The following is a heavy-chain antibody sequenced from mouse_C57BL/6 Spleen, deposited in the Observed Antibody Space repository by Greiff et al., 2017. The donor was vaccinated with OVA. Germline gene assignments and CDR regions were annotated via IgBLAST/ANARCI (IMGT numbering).Heavy chain of an antibody. CDR3: ARSAGNYVDWYFDV. J-gene: IGHJ1*03. Sequence: QVQLKQPGAELVKPGASVKLSCKASGYTFTSYWMHWVKQRPGQGLEWIGMIHPNSGSTNYNEKFKSKATLTVDKSSSTAYMQLSSLTSEDSAVYYCARSAGNYVDWYFDVWGTGTTVTVSS. V-gene: IGHV1-64*01. CDR2: IHPNSGST. D-gene: IGHD2-1*01. CDR1: GYTFTSYW.